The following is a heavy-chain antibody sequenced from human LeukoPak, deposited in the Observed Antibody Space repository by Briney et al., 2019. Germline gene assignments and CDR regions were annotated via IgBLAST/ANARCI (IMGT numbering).Heavy chain of an antibody. D-gene: IGHD3-3*01. J-gene: IGHJ5*02. Sequence: PSETLSLTCTVSGGSISSYYWSWIRQPPGKGLEWIGYIYYSGSTNYNPSLKSRVTISVDTSKNQFSLKLSSVTAADTAVYYCARETAANYDFWSGYANNWFDPWGQGTLVTVSS. CDR3: ARETAANYDFWSGYANNWFDP. V-gene: IGHV4-59*01. CDR2: IYYSGST. CDR1: GGSISSYY.